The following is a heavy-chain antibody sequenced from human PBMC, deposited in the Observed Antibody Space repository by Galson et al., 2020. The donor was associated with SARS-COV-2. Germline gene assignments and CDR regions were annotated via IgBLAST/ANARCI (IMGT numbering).Heavy chain of an antibody. J-gene: IGHJ5*02. CDR2: IIPILGIA. V-gene: IGHV1-69*10. D-gene: IGHD6-13*01. CDR1: GGTFSSYA. Sequence: SVKVSCKASGGTFSSYAISWVRQAPGQGLEWMGGIIPILGIANYAQKFQGRVTITADKSTSTAYMELSSLRSEDTAVYYCARDPRAAAGTSLLWFDPWGQGTLVTVSS. CDR3: ARDPRAAAGTSLLWFDP.